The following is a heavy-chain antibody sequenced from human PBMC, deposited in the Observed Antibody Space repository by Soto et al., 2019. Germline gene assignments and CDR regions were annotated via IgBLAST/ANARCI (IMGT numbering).Heavy chain of an antibody. D-gene: IGHD3-22*01. J-gene: IGHJ6*02. V-gene: IGHV3-9*01. CDR1: GFTFDDYA. Sequence: EVQLVESGGGLVQPGRSLRLSCAASGFTFDDYAMHWVRQRPGRGLEWVSGITWNSDEIGYPDSVKGRLSISRDNAKNSLYPQMTALRPHDTALYYCAASRGCESRGYSGSSYGMDVWGQGTTVTVSS. CDR3: AASRGCESRGYSGSSYGMDV. CDR2: ITWNSDEI.